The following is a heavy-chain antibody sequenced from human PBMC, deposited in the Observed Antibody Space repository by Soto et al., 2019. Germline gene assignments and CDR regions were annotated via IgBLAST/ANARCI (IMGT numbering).Heavy chain of an antibody. V-gene: IGHV1-8*01. CDR1: GYTFTSYD. CDR2: MNTNSGNT. CDR3: GRCRWQGGMHF. Sequence: ASVKVSCKASGYTFTSYDINWVRQATGQGLEWMGWMNTNSGNTGYEHKSQCIVTMTSHTSISKAYTDLSLLSSQDTAVYYCGRCRWQGGMHFCGQGTTLPVS. J-gene: IGHJ6*02. D-gene: IGHD2-15*01.